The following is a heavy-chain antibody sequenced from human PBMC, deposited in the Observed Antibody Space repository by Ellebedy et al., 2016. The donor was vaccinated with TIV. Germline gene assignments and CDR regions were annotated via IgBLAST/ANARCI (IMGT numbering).Heavy chain of an antibody. CDR3: ARLRDALADELDY. J-gene: IGHJ4*02. Sequence: GESLKISCKASGYSFSNHWIAWVRQMPGKGLEWMGFVYPGDSDTRYRTSFQGQVTISSDKSLTTAYLQWSSLKASDTAIYYCARLRDALADELDYWGQGTLVTVSS. CDR1: GYSFSNHW. CDR2: VYPGDSDT. D-gene: IGHD6-19*01. V-gene: IGHV5-51*01.